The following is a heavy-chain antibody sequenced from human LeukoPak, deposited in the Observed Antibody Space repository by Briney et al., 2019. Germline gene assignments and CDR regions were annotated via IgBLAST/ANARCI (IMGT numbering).Heavy chain of an antibody. CDR2: IWYDGSNK. V-gene: IGHV3-33*01. J-gene: IGHJ4*02. D-gene: IGHD5-18*01. CDR1: GFTFSSYG. CDR3: ARDERGYSYVDY. Sequence: GGSLRLSCAASGFTFSSYGMHWVRQAPGKGLEWVAVIWYDGSNKYYADSVKGRFTIPRDNSKNTLYLQMNSLRAEDTAVYYCARDERGYSYVDYWGQGTLVTVSS.